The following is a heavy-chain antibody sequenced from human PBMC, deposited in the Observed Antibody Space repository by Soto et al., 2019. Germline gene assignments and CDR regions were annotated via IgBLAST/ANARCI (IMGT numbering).Heavy chain of an antibody. J-gene: IGHJ5*02. V-gene: IGHV4-34*01. Sequence: SETLSLTCAVYGGSFSGYYWSWIRQPPGKGLEWIGEINHSGSTNYNPSLKSRVTISVDASKNQFFLKLSSVTAADTAVYYCARWFGESTWFDPWGQGTLVTVSS. CDR1: GGSFSGYY. CDR2: INHSGST. D-gene: IGHD3-10*01. CDR3: ARWFGESTWFDP.